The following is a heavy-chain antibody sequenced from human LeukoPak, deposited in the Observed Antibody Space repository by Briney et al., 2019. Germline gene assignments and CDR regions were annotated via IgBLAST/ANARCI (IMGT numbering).Heavy chain of an antibody. V-gene: IGHV4-34*01. D-gene: IGHD6-6*01. J-gene: IGHJ4*02. CDR1: GGSFSRYY. Sequence: PSETLSLTCAVYGGSFSRYYWSWIRQPPGKGLEWIGEINHSGSTNYNPSLKSRVTISVDTSKNQFSLQLSSVTAADTAVYYCARARRGSTSSPFRSSIAPCNYFDYWGQGTLVTVSS. CDR3: ARARRGSTSSPFRSSIAPCNYFDY. CDR2: INHSGST.